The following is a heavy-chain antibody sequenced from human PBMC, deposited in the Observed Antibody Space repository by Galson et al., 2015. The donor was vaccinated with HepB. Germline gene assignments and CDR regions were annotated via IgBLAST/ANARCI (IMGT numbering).Heavy chain of an antibody. Sequence: SLRLSCAASGFTFSSYGIHWVRQAPGKGLGWVSVIWYHGRDQYYADSVTGRFTVSRDQSKNTVYLQMNSLRAEDTGLYFCARDGDTSGHYGIFDYWGQGALVTVSS. D-gene: IGHD3-22*01. J-gene: IGHJ4*02. CDR3: ARDGDTSGHYGIFDY. CDR1: GFTFSSYG. CDR2: IWYHGRDQ. V-gene: IGHV3-33*01.